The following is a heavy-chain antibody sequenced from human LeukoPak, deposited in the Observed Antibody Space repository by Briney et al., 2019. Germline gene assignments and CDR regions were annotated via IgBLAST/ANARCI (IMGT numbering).Heavy chain of an antibody. CDR3: ARVKSSGYYYHVGDWFDP. Sequence: SETLSLTCTVSGGSISPYFWSWIRQPAGKGLEWIGRIYTSGSTNYNPSLKSRVTMSVDTSKNQFSLKLSSVTAADTAVYYCARVKSSGYYYHVGDWFDPWGQGTLVTVSS. J-gene: IGHJ5*02. D-gene: IGHD3-22*01. CDR2: IYTSGST. CDR1: GGSISPYF. V-gene: IGHV4-4*07.